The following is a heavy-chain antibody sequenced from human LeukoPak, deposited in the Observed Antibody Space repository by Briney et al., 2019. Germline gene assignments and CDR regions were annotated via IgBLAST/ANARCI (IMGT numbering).Heavy chain of an antibody. CDR2: IYYSGST. Sequence: SETLSLTCAVYGGSFSSYYWTWIRQPPGKGLEWIGYIYYSGSTNYNPSLKSRLTISVDTAKNQFSLKLKSVTATDTAVYYCARMSNSSPIIDYWGQGTLVTVSS. CDR3: ARMSNSSPIIDY. D-gene: IGHD6-13*01. V-gene: IGHV4-59*01. J-gene: IGHJ4*02. CDR1: GGSFSSYY.